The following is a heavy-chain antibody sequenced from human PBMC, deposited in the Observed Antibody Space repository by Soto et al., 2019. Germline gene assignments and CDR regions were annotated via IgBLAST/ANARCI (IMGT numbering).Heavy chain of an antibody. CDR2: SRNKANSYST. V-gene: IGHV3-72*01. J-gene: IGHJ4*02. D-gene: IGHD5-12*01. CDR3: GRHVRYIGADY. Sequence: EVQLVESGGGLVQPGGSLRLSCAASGFTFSDYYIDWVRQAPGKGLEWVGRSRNKANSYSTEYATSVKGRFTISRDDSETSLYLQMNSLKTEDTAVYYCGRHVRYIGADYWGQGTLVTVSS. CDR1: GFTFSDYY.